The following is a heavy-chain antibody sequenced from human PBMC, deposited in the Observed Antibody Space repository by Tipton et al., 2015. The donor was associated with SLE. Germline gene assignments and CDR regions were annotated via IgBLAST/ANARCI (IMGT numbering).Heavy chain of an antibody. J-gene: IGHJ4*02. V-gene: IGHV3-74*01. CDR1: GFTFSSHW. CDR2: IISDGSTI. Sequence: SLRLSCAASGFTFSSHWMHWVRQAPGKGLVWVSRIISDGSTINYADSVEGRFTISRDNAKNTVYLQMNSLRAEDTAVYYCARDYSGSYYRNFDYWGQGTLVTVSS. CDR3: ARDYSGSYYRNFDY. D-gene: IGHD1-26*01.